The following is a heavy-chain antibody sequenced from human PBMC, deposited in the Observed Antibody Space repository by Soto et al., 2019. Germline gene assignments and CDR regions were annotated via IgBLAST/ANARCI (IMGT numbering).Heavy chain of an antibody. D-gene: IGHD3-22*01. V-gene: IGHV3-21*01. CDR3: ARGVYYDSPNYYYYGMDV. CDR1: GFTFSSYS. CDR2: ISSSSSYI. Sequence: GGSLRLSCAASGFTFSSYSMNWVRQAPGKGLEWVSSISSSSSYIYYADSVKGRFTISRDNAKNSLYLQMNSLRAEDTAVYYCARGVYYDSPNYYYYGMDVWGQGTTVTVSS. J-gene: IGHJ6*02.